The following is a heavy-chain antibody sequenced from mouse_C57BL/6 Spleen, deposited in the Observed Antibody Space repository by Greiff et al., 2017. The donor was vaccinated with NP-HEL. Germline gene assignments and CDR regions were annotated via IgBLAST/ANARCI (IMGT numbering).Heavy chain of an antibody. CDR1: GYAFSSYW. V-gene: IGHV1-80*01. D-gene: IGHD1-1*01. CDR3: ARDYGSPYGYFDV. J-gene: IGHJ1*03. CDR2: IYPGDGDT. Sequence: VQLQQSGAELVKPGASVKISCKASGYAFSSYWMNWVKQRPGKGLEWIGQIYPGDGDTNYNGKFKGKGTLTADKSSSTAYMQLSSLTSEDSAVYFCARDYGSPYGYFDVWGKGTTVTVSS.